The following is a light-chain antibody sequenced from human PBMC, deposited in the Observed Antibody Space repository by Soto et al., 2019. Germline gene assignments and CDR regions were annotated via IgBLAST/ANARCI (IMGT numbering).Light chain of an antibody. CDR1: QRISSNS. J-gene: IGKJ5*01. CDR2: GAS. CDR3: QQYGSSLIT. V-gene: IGKV3-20*01. Sequence: EIVLTQSPGTLSLSPGERATLSCRASQRISSNSLAWYQQKPGQAPRLLIYGASSRATGIPDRFSGSGSGTDFTLTISRLEPEDFAVYYCQQYGSSLITFGQGTRLEIK.